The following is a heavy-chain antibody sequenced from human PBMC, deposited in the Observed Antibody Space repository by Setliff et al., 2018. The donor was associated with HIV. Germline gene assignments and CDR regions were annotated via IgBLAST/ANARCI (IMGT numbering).Heavy chain of an antibody. CDR2: ISYSGTT. V-gene: IGHV4-31*03. CDR3: ARVHQKVAAYYYYYVDV. J-gene: IGHJ6*03. D-gene: IGHD2-15*01. Sequence: PSETLSLTCTVSGGSINSGGYYWSWIRQHPGKGLERIGYISYSGTTYYNPSLKSRITMSLDTSKSHFSLNLSSVTAADTAVYYCARVHQKVAAYYYYYVDVWGKGTTVTV. CDR1: GGSINSGGYY.